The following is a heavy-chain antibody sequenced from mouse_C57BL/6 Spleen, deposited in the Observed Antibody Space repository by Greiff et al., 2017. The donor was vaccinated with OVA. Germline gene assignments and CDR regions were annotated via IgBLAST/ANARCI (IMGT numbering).Heavy chain of an antibody. CDR3: ARSYSNPYYFDY. CDR2: ISSGSSTI. V-gene: IGHV5-17*01. CDR1: GFTFSDYG. D-gene: IGHD2-5*01. Sequence: DVMLVESGGGLVKPGGSLKLSCAASGFTFSDYGMHWVRQAPEKGLEWVAYISSGSSTIYYADTVKGRFTISRDNAKNTLFLQMTSLRSEDTAMYYCARSYSNPYYFDYWGQGTTLTVSS. J-gene: IGHJ2*01.